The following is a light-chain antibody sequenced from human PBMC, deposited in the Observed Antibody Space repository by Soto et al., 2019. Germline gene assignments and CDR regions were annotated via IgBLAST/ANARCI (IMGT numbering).Light chain of an antibody. Sequence: QSVLTHPPSASGSPGQRVTISCSGRSSNIESNFVYWYQQFPGTAPRLLIYRNNQRPSGVPDRFSGSKSGTSASLAISALRSEDEADYYCTVWDDSLRGRLFGGGTKLTVL. CDR2: RNN. CDR3: TVWDDSLRGRL. CDR1: SSNIESNF. V-gene: IGLV1-47*01. J-gene: IGLJ2*01.